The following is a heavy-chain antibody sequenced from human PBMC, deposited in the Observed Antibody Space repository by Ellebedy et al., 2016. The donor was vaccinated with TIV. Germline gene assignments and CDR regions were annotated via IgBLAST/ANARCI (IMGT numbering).Heavy chain of an antibody. D-gene: IGHD3-22*01. CDR1: GGSISGYY. V-gene: IGHV4-59*08. CDR2: IYYSGST. CDR3: ARQRAVDFYDAGGYYSDYFDF. J-gene: IGHJ4*02. Sequence: GSLRLSCTVSGGSISGYYWSWIRQPPGKGLEWIGSIYYSGSTNYNPSLKSRVSMSMDSTRNTFSLDLTSVTAADTAVYFCARQRAVDFYDAGGYYSDYFDFWGQGTLVSVSS.